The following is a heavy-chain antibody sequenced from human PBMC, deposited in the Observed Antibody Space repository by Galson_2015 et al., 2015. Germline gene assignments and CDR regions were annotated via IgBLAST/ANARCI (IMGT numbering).Heavy chain of an antibody. CDR2: IRGDGKII. Sequence: SLRLSCATSGFTFSSYWMNWVRHAPGKGPAWVSRIRGDGKIINYADSVKGRFTIFRDNARNTVYLQMNSLTAEDTAVYYCARGLVADSTLVFWGRGTQVTVSS. CDR1: GFTFSSYW. D-gene: IGHD2-8*02. CDR3: ARGLVADSTLVF. J-gene: IGHJ4*02. V-gene: IGHV3-74*01.